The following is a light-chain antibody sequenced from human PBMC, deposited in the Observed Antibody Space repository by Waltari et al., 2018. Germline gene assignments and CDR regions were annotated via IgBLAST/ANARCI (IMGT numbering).Light chain of an antibody. CDR3: HQRSNWPRT. Sequence: DIVLPHSPVTLSLSPGESATLSCRASQSVGTSVTWYQQKPGQAPRLLIYDVSNRATAIPDRFSGSGSGTDFTLTISSLEPEDFAVYYCHQRSNWPRTFGQGTKVELK. V-gene: IGKV3-11*01. CDR1: QSVGTS. J-gene: IGKJ1*01. CDR2: DVS.